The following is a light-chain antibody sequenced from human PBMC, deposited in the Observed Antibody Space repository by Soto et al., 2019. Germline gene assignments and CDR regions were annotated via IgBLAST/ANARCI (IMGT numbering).Light chain of an antibody. V-gene: IGKV3-15*01. CDR3: QQYNNWPPMYT. J-gene: IGKJ2*01. CDR1: QSVSSN. CDR2: GAS. Sequence: EIVMTQSPATLSGSPGERATLSCRARQSVSSNLAWYQQKPGQAPRLLIYGASTRATGIPARFSGSGSGTEFTLNLSSLQSEDFAVYYCQQYNNWPPMYTFGQGTKLELK.